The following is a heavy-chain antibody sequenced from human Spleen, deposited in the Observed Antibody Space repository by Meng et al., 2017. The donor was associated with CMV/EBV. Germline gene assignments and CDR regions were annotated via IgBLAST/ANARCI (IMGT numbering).Heavy chain of an antibody. Sequence: SETLSLTCFVSGDSVSSGSYHWNWIRQPPGKGLEWIGSFFHSGDTYSNPSLRSRVAISVDTSKNQFSLRLNSVTATDTAMYYCARHLRGYSWPKSDWGQGTLVTVS. V-gene: IGHV4-39*01. CDR1: GDSVSSGSYH. D-gene: IGHD1-26*01. CDR2: FFHSGDT. J-gene: IGHJ4*02. CDR3: ARHLRGYSWPKSD.